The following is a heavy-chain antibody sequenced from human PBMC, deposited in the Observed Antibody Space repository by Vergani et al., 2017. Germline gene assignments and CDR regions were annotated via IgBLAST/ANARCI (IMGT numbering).Heavy chain of an antibody. CDR1: GFSFRGHG. Sequence: VHLVESGGGVVQPGRSLTLSCVASGFSFRGHGMHWVRQAPGKGLEWVAMISYDGDRRDYGDFAKGRFTITRDSSKTVYLQMNSLRVEDTAMYFCAKDLAYGTAWHHFDSRGQGTLVTVSS. CDR2: ISYDGDRR. CDR3: AKDLAYGTAWHHFDS. D-gene: IGHD4-17*01. J-gene: IGHJ4*02. V-gene: IGHV3-30*18.